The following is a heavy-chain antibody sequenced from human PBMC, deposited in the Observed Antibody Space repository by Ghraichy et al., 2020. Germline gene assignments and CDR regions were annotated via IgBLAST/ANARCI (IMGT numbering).Heavy chain of an antibody. Sequence: LSLTCAASGFTFADFSMHWVRQGPGKGLEWVSLISWDGEITYYAESVKGRFTISRDNNKNSLYLHMNSLRTEDTALYYCARDLLRADGYNFIYYSAMAVWGQGATVTVSS. CDR3: ARDLLRADGYNFIYYSAMAV. CDR1: GFTFADFS. J-gene: IGHJ6*02. CDR2: ISWDGEIT. V-gene: IGHV3-43*01. D-gene: IGHD5-24*01.